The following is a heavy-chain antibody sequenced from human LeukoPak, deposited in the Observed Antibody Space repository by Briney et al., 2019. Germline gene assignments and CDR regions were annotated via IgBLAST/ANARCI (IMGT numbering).Heavy chain of an antibody. V-gene: IGHV5-10-1*01. J-gene: IGHJ4*02. CDR3: ARHLTPVHGYFDY. D-gene: IGHD3-9*01. Sequence: GASLQISCKGSGSSFTSYWISWVRQLPGKGLEWMGRIDPSDSYTNYSPSFQGHVTISADKSISTAYLQWSSLKASDTAMYYCARHLTPVHGYFDYWGQGTLVTVSS. CDR2: IDPSDSYT. CDR1: GSSFTSYW.